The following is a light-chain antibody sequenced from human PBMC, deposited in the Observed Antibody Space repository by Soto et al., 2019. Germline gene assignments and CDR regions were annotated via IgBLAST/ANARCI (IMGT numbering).Light chain of an antibody. J-gene: IGKJ1*01. V-gene: IGKV3-20*01. Sequence: EIVLTQSQGTLSMSPGERATISCRASQSVSSNYLAWYQQKPGQAPRLLIYAASKRARGIPVRFGGSGSGTDFTLTVSRLEPEDFAVYYCHQYGSAPWTFGQGTKVEI. CDR3: HQYGSAPWT. CDR1: QSVSSNY. CDR2: AAS.